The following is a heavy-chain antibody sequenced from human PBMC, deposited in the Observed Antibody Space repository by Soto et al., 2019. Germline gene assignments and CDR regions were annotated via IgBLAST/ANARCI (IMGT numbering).Heavy chain of an antibody. CDR1: GFTFNIYG. CDR3: AKDQASGQGSFDS. Sequence: GGSLRLSCAASGFTFNIYGMHWIRQAPDKGLEWVALISYDGSNQYYADSVKGRFTISRDNSKNTLFLQMNSLRADDTAVYYCAKDQASGQGSFDSWGQGTLVTVSS. J-gene: IGHJ4*02. CDR2: ISYDGSNQ. V-gene: IGHV3-30*18.